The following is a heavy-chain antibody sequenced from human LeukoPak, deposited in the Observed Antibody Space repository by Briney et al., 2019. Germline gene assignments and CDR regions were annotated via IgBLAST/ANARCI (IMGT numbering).Heavy chain of an antibody. V-gene: IGHV4-4*07. CDR1: GGSISSYY. CDR3: ARDNTAVAGTAPNWFDP. D-gene: IGHD6-19*01. Sequence: SETLSLTCTVSGGSISSYYWSWIRQPAGKGLEWIGRIYTSGSTNYNPSLRSRVTMSVDTSKNQFSLKLSSVTAADTAVYYCARDNTAVAGTAPNWFDPWGQGTLVTVSS. CDR2: IYTSGST. J-gene: IGHJ5*02.